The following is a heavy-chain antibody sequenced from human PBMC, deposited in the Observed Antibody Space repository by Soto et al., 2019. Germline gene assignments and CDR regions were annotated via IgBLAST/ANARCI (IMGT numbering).Heavy chain of an antibody. CDR3: TSPCSGGSCYSGPDAYYYYYMDV. J-gene: IGHJ6*03. CDR2: IRSKANSYAT. D-gene: IGHD2-15*01. Sequence: GGSLRLSCAASGFTFSGSAMHWVRQASGKGLEWVGRIRSKANSYATAYAASVKGRFTISRDDSKNTAYLQMNSLKTEDTAVYYCTSPCSGGSCYSGPDAYYYYYMDVWGKGTTVTVSS. V-gene: IGHV3-73*01. CDR1: GFTFSGSA.